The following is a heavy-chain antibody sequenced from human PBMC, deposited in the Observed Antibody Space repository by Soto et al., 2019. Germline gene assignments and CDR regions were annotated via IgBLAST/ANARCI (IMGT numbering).Heavy chain of an antibody. CDR1: GYTFIRYG. CDR2: IIPYNGNT. V-gene: IGHV1-18*01. J-gene: IGHJ4*02. D-gene: IGHD6-6*01. CDR3: ATSEYSSRSSLDY. Sequence: APVKVSCKASGYTFIRYGFSWVRQAPGQGLEWMGWIIPYNGNTSYAENLQGRVTLTTDTSTSTAYMELGSLRSDDTAVYYCATSEYSSRSSLDYWGAGTLVTLSS.